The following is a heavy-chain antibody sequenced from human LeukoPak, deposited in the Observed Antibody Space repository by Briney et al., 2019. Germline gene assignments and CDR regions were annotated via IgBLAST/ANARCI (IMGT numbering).Heavy chain of an antibody. J-gene: IGHJ5*02. V-gene: IGHV3-21*01. Sequence: GGSLRLSCAASGFTFSSYSMNWVRQAPGKGLEWVSSISSSSSYIYYADSVKGRFTISRDNAKNSLYLQMNSLRAEDTAVYYCARDINFEQLAPNWFAPWGQGTLVTVSS. CDR3: ARDINFEQLAPNWFAP. CDR1: GFTFSSYS. D-gene: IGHD6-13*01. CDR2: ISSSSSYI.